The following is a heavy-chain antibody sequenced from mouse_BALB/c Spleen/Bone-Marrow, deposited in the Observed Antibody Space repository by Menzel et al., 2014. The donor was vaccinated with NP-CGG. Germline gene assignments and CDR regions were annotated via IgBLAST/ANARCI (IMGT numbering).Heavy chain of an antibody. J-gene: IGHJ2*01. Sequence: VQLQQSGAELVKPGVSVKLSCTASGFKIKDTYMHWVRQRPEQGLEWIGRIDPANGDTRYDPKFQGKATITADTSSSTAYLQLSSLTSEDTAVYCCARYRLGTYFDYWGEGTTLTVSS. CDR3: ARYRLGTYFDY. CDR2: IDPANGDT. D-gene: IGHD2-14*01. V-gene: IGHV14-3*02. CDR1: GFKIKDTY.